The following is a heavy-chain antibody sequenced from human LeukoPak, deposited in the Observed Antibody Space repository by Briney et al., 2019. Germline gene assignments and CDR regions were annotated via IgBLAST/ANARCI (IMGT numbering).Heavy chain of an antibody. V-gene: IGHV4-59*01. Sequence: SETLSLTCTVSGGSISSYYWSWIRQPPGKGLEWIGYIYYSGSTNYNPSLKSRVTISVDTSKNQFFLKLSSVTAADTAVYYCARGDVRYYGSGSHGYWGQGTLVTVSS. J-gene: IGHJ4*02. D-gene: IGHD3-10*01. CDR2: IYYSGST. CDR3: ARGDVRYYGSGSHGY. CDR1: GGSISSYY.